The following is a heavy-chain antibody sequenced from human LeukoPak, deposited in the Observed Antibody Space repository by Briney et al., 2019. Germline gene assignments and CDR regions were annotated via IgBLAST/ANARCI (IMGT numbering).Heavy chain of an antibody. J-gene: IGHJ6*02. V-gene: IGHV1-8*01. CDR3: ARAPYYYDSSGYDAAYLYYYYGMDV. CDR1: GYTFTSYV. CDR2: MNPNSGNT. D-gene: IGHD3-22*01. Sequence: ASVKVSCKASGYTFTSYVINWVRQATGQGLEWMGWMNPNSGNTGYAQKFQGRVTMTRNTSISTAYMELSSLRSEDTAVYYCARAPYYYDSSGYDAAYLYYYYGMDVWGQGTTVTVSS.